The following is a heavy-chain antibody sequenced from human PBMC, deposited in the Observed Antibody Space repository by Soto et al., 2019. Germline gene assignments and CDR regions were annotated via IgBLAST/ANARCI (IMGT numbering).Heavy chain of an antibody. CDR3: ARVVFWSGLYYYYYYMDV. CDR2: ISAYNGNT. D-gene: IGHD3-3*01. V-gene: IGHV1-18*01. Sequence: GPVKVSCKASGYTFTSYGISWVRQAPGQGLEWMGWISAYNGNTNYAQKLQGRVTMTTDTSTSTAYMELRSLRSDDTAVYYCARVVFWSGLYYYYYYMDVWGKGTTVTVSS. J-gene: IGHJ6*03. CDR1: GYTFTSYG.